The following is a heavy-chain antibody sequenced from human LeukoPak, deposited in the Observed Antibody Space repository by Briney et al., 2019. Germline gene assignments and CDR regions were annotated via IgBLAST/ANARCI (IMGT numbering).Heavy chain of an antibody. V-gene: IGHV4-31*03. Sequence: SETLSLTCTVSGGSISSGGYYWSWIRQHPGKGLEWIGYIYYSGSTYYNPSLKSRVTISVDTSKNQFSLKLSSVTAADTAVYYCARERAAAGPFDYWGQGTLVTVSS. CDR1: GGSISSGGYY. J-gene: IGHJ4*02. CDR3: ARERAAAGPFDY. D-gene: IGHD6-13*01. CDR2: IYYSGST.